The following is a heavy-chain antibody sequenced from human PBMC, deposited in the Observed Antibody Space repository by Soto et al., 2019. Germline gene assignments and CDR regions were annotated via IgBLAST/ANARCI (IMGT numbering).Heavy chain of an antibody. J-gene: IGHJ3*02. D-gene: IGHD3-10*01. Sequence: ASVKVSCKASGYTFTGYYMHWVRQAPGQGLEWMGWINPNSGGTNYAQKFQGWVTMTRDTSISTAYMELSRLRSDDTAVYYCARVGYGSGSRDRAFDIWGQGTMVTVSS. CDR1: GYTFTGYY. CDR3: ARVGYGSGSRDRAFDI. CDR2: INPNSGGT. V-gene: IGHV1-2*04.